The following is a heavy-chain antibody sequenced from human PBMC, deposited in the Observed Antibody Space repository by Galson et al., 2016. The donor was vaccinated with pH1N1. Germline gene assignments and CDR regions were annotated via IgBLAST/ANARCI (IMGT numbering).Heavy chain of an antibody. V-gene: IGHV4-61*09. Sequence: TLSLTCTVSGGSISSGSYYCSWIRQPAGKGLEWIGYIYTSGSTNYNPSLKSRVTISVDTSKNQFSLKLSSVTAEDTAVYYCARVRHEWELGGNYFDYWGQGTLVTVSS. D-gene: IGHD1-26*01. J-gene: IGHJ4*02. CDR2: IYTSGST. CDR1: GGSISSGSYY. CDR3: ARVRHEWELGGNYFDY.